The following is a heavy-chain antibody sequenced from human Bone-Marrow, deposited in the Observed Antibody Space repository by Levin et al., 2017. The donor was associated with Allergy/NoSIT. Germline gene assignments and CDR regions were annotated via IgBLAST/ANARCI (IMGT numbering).Heavy chain of an antibody. CDR1: GFTFRTHG. CDR2: IWYDGTKK. D-gene: IGHD1-26*01. J-gene: IGHJ4*02. Sequence: GGSLRLSCEASGFTFRTHGMHWVRQVPGKGLEWVAIIWYDGTKKFYVDSVKGRFTISRDNSKKTLYLQMNNLRADDTAVYYCAGGDSGSYHFDYWGQGTLVTVSS. CDR3: AGGDSGSYHFDY. V-gene: IGHV3-33*01.